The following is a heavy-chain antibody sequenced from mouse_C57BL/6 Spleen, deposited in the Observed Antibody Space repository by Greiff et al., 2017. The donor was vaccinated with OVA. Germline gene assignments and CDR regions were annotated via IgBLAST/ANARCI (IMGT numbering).Heavy chain of an antibody. V-gene: IGHV1-19*01. D-gene: IGHD1-1*01. CDR3: ARDSGSSYAWFAY. CDR1: GYTFTDYY. J-gene: IGHJ3*01. CDR2: INPYNGGT. Sequence: VQLQQSGPVLVKPGASVKMSCKASGYTFTDYYMNWVKQSHGKSLEWIGVINPYNGGTSYNQKFKGKATLTVDKSSSTAYMELNSLTSEDSAVYYCARDSGSSYAWFAYWGQGTLVTVSA.